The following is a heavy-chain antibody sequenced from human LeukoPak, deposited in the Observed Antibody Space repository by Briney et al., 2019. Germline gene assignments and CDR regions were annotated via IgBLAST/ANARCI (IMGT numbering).Heavy chain of an antibody. CDR1: GNSISSGDNY. CDR2: IYTSGST. V-gene: IGHV4-61*02. Sequence: SETLSLTCTVSGNSISSGDNYWSWIRQPAGKGLEWIGRIYTSGSTNYNPSLKSRVTISGDTSKNQFSLRLSSVTAADTAVYYCARASYSYDINGWVPFDYWGQGTLVTVPS. CDR3: ARASYSYDINGWVPFDY. J-gene: IGHJ4*02. D-gene: IGHD3-22*01.